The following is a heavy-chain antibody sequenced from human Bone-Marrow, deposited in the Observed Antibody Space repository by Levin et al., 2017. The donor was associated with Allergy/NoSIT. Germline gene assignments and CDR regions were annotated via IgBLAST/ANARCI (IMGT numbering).Heavy chain of an antibody. J-gene: IGHJ5*02. D-gene: IGHD4-17*01. Sequence: GESLKISCKASGYTFTSYDINWVRQATGQGLEWMGWMNPNSGNTGYAQKFQGRVTMTRNTSISTAYMELSSLRSEDTAVYYCARALTVTTANWFDPWGQGTLVTVSS. V-gene: IGHV1-8*01. CDR3: ARALTVTTANWFDP. CDR2: MNPNSGNT. CDR1: GYTFTSYD.